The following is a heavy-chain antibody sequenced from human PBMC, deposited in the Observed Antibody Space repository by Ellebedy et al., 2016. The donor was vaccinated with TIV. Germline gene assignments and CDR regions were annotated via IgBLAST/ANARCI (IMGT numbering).Heavy chain of an antibody. D-gene: IGHD3-10*01. CDR2: ISAYTGNT. V-gene: IGHV1-18*01. Sequence: AASVKVSCKASGYTFTSYGISWVRQAPGQGLEWMGWISAYTGNTNYAQKLQGRVTMTTDTSTSTAYMELRSLRSDDTAGYYCARGSSGWFGELFGYWGQGTLVTVSS. J-gene: IGHJ4*02. CDR1: GYTFTSYG. CDR3: ARGSSGWFGELFGY.